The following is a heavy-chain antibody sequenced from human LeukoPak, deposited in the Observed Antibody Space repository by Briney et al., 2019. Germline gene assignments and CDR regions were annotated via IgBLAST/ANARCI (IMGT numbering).Heavy chain of an antibody. D-gene: IGHD2-15*01. CDR3: ARASRVQGG. CDR1: RFTFSSYW. V-gene: IGHV3-7*04. J-gene: IGHJ4*02. Sequence: SGGSLRLSCAASRFTFSSYWMTWVRQAPGKGLEWVANIKQDGSEKYYVDSVKGRFTISRDNAKNSLYLQMNSLRAEDTAVYYCARASRVQGGWGQGTLVTVSS. CDR2: IKQDGSEK.